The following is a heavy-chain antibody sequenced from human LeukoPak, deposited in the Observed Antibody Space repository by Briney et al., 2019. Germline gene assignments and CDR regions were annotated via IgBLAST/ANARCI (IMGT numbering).Heavy chain of an antibody. V-gene: IGHV3-11*01. CDR2: ISSSGSTI. CDR3: ARDREWSSGWYSLHAFDI. D-gene: IGHD6-19*01. J-gene: IGHJ3*02. Sequence: PGGSLRLSCAASGFTFSDYYMSWIRQAPGKGLEWVSYISSSGSTIYYADSAKGRFTISRDNAKNSLYLQMNSLRAEDTAVYYCARDREWSSGWYSLHAFDIWGQGTMVTVSS. CDR1: GFTFSDYY.